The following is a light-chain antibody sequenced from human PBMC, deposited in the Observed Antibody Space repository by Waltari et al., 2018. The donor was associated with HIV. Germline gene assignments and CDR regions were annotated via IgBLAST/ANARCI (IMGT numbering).Light chain of an antibody. CDR2: RDN. CDR3: QVWDK. V-gene: IGLV3-9*01. CDR1: NLGSKH. J-gene: IGLJ2*01. Sequence: SYDLTQPLSVSVALGQTAMITCGGNNLGSKHVHWYQQKPGQAPVLVIYRDNNRPSGIPERFSGSNSGNTATLTISRAQAEDEADYYCQVWDKFGGGTKLTVL.